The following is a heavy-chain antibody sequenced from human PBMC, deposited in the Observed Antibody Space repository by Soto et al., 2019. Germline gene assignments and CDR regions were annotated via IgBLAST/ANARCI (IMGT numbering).Heavy chain of an antibody. CDR2: INAGNGNT. Sequence: ASVKVSCKASGYTFTSYAMHWVRQAPGQRLEWMGWINAGNGNTKYSQKFQGRVTITRDTSASTAYMELSGLRSEDTAVYYCARSTGTTTQNDYWGQGTLVTVSS. J-gene: IGHJ4*02. CDR3: ARSTGTTTQNDY. CDR1: GYTFTSYA. D-gene: IGHD1-1*01. V-gene: IGHV1-3*01.